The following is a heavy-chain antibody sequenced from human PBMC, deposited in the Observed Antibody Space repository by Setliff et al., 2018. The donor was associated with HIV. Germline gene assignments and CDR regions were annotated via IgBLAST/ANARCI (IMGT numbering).Heavy chain of an antibody. J-gene: IGHJ6*03. CDR1: GDSIRNSYY. CDR3: AKVVVRSRFLEWSPSRDYSYYYMDV. Sequence: PSETLSLTCTVSGDSIRNSYYWGWIRQPPGKGLEWVGTIYLYGNTYHNPSLKRRLSMSIDPPNNRFSLQLSSVTAADTAVYYCAKVVVRSRFLEWSPSRDYSYYYMDVWGKGTTVTVSS. D-gene: IGHD3-3*01. CDR2: IYLYGNT. V-gene: IGHV4-38-2*02.